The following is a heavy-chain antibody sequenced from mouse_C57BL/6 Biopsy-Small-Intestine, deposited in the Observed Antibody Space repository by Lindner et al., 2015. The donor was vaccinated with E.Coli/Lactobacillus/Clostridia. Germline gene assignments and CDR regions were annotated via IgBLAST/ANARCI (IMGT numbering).Heavy chain of an antibody. CDR1: GFSLTSYG. J-gene: IGHJ4*01. CDR2: IWAGGST. V-gene: IGHV2-9*01. D-gene: IGHD1-1*01. Sequence: VQLQESGPVLVAPSQSLSITCTVSGFSLTSYGVHWVRQPPGKGLEWLGVIWAGGSTNYNSALMSRLSISKDNSKSQVFLKMNSLQTDDTAMYYCAKHGQLRGDYYAMDYWGQGTSVTVSS. CDR3: AKHGQLRGDYYAMDY.